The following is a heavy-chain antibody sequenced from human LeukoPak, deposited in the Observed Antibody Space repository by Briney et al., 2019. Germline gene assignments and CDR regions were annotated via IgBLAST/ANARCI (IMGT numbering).Heavy chain of an antibody. Sequence: GGSLRLSCAASGFTFSSYWMGWVRQALGKGLEWVANIKQDGSEKYYVDSVKGRFTISRDNAKKSLYLQMNSLRVEDTAVYYCAREGNSGTYLAPGYLDYWGQGTLVTVSS. CDR1: GFTFSSYW. CDR3: AREGNSGTYLAPGYLDY. J-gene: IGHJ4*02. D-gene: IGHD1-26*01. CDR2: IKQDGSEK. V-gene: IGHV3-7*01.